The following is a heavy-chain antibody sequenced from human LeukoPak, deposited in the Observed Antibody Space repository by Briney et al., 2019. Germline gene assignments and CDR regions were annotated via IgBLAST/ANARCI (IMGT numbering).Heavy chain of an antibody. CDR2: IYHSGST. D-gene: IGHD6-19*01. CDR3: ARHIEGFIAVAGFDY. Sequence: SETLSLTCAVSGYSISSGYYWGWIRQPPGQGLEWIGSIYHSGSTYYNPSLKSRVTISVDTSKNQFSLKLSSVTAADTAVYYCARHIEGFIAVAGFDYWGQGTLVTVSS. V-gene: IGHV4-38-2*01. CDR1: GYSISSGYY. J-gene: IGHJ4*02.